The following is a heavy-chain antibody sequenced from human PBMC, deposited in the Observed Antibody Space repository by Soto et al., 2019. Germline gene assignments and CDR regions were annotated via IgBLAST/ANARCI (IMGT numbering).Heavy chain of an antibody. CDR3: ASAFRIAADYYYYYGMDV. V-gene: IGHV5-51*01. J-gene: IGHJ6*02. CDR2: IYPGDSDT. D-gene: IGHD6-13*01. CDR1: GYSFTSYW. Sequence: PGESLKISCKGSGYSFTSYWIGWVRQMPGKGLEWMGIIYPGDSDTRYSPSFQGQVTISADKSISTAYLQWSSLKASDTAMYYCASAFRIAADYYYYYGMDVWGHGTTVTVSS.